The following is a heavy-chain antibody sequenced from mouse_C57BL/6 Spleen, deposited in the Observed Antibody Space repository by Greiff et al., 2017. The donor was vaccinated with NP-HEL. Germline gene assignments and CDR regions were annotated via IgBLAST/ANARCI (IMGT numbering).Heavy chain of an antibody. V-gene: IGHV5-4*01. J-gene: IGHJ1*03. CDR3: ARDYGSSYPYFDV. CDR2: ISDGGSYT. D-gene: IGHD1-1*01. CDR1: GFTFSSYA. Sequence: EVKLVESGGGLVKPGGSLKLSCAASGFTFSSYAMSWVRQTPEKRLEWVATISDGGSYTYYPDNVKGRFTISRDNAKNNLYLQMSHLTSEDTAMYYCARDYGSSYPYFDVGGTGTTVTVSS.